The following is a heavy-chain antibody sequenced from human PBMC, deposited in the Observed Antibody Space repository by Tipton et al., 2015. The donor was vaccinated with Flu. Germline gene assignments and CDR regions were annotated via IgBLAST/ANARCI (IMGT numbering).Heavy chain of an antibody. D-gene: IGHD6-19*01. J-gene: IGHJ4*02. CDR1: GGSFSGYY. CDR3: ARGSGWSSIDY. Sequence: AGLAKPSETLSLTCAVYGGSFSGYYWSWIRQPPGKGLEWIGEINHSGSTNYNPSLKSRVTISVDTSKNQFSLKLSSVTAADTAVYYCARGSGWSSIDYWGQGTLVTVSS. V-gene: IGHV4-34*01. CDR2: INHSGST.